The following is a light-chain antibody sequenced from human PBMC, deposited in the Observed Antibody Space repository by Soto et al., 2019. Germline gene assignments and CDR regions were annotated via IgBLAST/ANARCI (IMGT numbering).Light chain of an antibody. J-gene: IGLJ1*01. Sequence: QSALTQPRSVSGSPGQSVTISCTGTSSDVGGYSYVSWYQHHPGKAPKLMIYDVSKRPSGVPDRFSGSKSGNTASLTISGLQAEDEAEYYCCSYAGSYSYVFGTGTKLTV. V-gene: IGLV2-11*01. CDR1: SSDVGGYSY. CDR2: DVS. CDR3: CSYAGSYSYV.